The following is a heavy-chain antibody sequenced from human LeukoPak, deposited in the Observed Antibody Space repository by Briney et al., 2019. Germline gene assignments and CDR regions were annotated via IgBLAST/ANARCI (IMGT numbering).Heavy chain of an antibody. V-gene: IGHV3-33*01. CDR1: GFTFSSYG. CDR3: AREGYCSSTSCYASDAFDI. CDR2: IWYEGSNK. Sequence: GGSLRLSCAASGFTFSSYGMDWVRQAPGEGLEWVAVIWYEGSNKYYADSVKGRLTISRDNSKNTLYLQMNSLRAEDTAVYYCAREGYCSSTSCYASDAFDIWGQGTMVTVSS. J-gene: IGHJ3*02. D-gene: IGHD2-2*01.